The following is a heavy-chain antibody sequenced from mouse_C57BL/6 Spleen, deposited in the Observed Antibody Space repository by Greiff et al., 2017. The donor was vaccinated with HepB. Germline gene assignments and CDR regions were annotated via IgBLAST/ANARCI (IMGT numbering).Heavy chain of an antibody. D-gene: IGHD3-1*01. J-gene: IGHJ2*01. CDR3: ARGGDSGFGY. Sequence: VQLQQSGAELVRPGASVKLSCKASGYTFTDYYINWVKQRPGQGLEWIARIYPGSGNTYYNEKFKGKATLTAEKSSSTAYMRLSSLTSEDSAVYVSARGGDSGFGYWGQGTTLTVAS. V-gene: IGHV1-76*01. CDR1: GYTFTDYY. CDR2: IYPGSGNT.